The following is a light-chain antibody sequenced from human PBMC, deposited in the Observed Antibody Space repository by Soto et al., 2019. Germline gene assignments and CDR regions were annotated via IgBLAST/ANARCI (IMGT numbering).Light chain of an antibody. Sequence: EIVLTQSPGTLSLSPGQRVTLSCRASQSVSSSYLAWYQQKPDQAPRLLIYGASSRATGIPDRFSGSGSGTDFTLTLSRLEPEDFAVYYCQQYGSSPRTFGQGTKVEIK. CDR3: QQYGSSPRT. CDR1: QSVSSSY. J-gene: IGKJ1*01. V-gene: IGKV3-20*01. CDR2: GAS.